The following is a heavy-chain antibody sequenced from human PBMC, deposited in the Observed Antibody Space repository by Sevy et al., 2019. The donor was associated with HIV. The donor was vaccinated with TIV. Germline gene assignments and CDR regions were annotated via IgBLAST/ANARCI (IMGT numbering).Heavy chain of an antibody. CDR2: ISAYNGNT. D-gene: IGHD3-10*01. V-gene: IGHV1-18*01. Sequence: ASVKVSCKASGYTFTSYGISWVRQAPGQGLEWMGWISAYNGNTNYAQTLQGRVTMTTDTSTSTAYMELRSLRSGDTAVYYCARDSLGGTNFDYWGQGTLVTVSS. CDR1: GYTFTSYG. CDR3: ARDSLGGTNFDY. J-gene: IGHJ4*02.